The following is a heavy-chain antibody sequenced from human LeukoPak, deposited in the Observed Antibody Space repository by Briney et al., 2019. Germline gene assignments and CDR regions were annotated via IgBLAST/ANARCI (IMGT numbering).Heavy chain of an antibody. Sequence: ASVKVSCKASGYTFTSYDINWVRQATGQGLEWMGWMNPNSGNTGYAQKFQGRVTITRNTSISTAYMELSSLRAEDTAVYYCARDASIAVAGTPTPLDYWGQGTLVTVSS. V-gene: IGHV1-8*03. D-gene: IGHD6-19*01. CDR1: GYTFTSYD. J-gene: IGHJ4*02. CDR2: MNPNSGNT. CDR3: ARDASIAVAGTPTPLDY.